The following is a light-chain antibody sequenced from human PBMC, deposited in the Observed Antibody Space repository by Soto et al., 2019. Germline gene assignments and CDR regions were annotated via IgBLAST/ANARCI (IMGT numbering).Light chain of an antibody. CDR2: GAS. CDR3: HQYSTSPYT. CDR1: QSVGSNY. J-gene: IGKJ2*01. Sequence: EIVLTQSPGTLSLSPGERATLSCRASQSVGSNYLAWYQQKPGQAPRLLIYGASSRATGIPDTFSGSGSGTDFTLTISRLEPEDFAVYYCHQYSTSPYTFGQGTKLEIK. V-gene: IGKV3-20*01.